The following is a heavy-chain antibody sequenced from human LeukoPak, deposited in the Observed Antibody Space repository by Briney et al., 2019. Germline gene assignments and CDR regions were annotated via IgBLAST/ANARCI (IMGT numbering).Heavy chain of an antibody. CDR2: IYTSGST. D-gene: IGHD5-12*01. CDR1: GGSISSYY. V-gene: IGHV4-4*07. Sequence: PSETLSLTCTVSGGSISSYYWSWIRQPAGKGLEWIGRIYTSGSTNYNPSLKSRVTMSVDTSKNQFSLKLSSVTAADTAVYYCARDPWGYDLGNNWFDPWGQGTLVTASP. J-gene: IGHJ5*02. CDR3: ARDPWGYDLGNNWFDP.